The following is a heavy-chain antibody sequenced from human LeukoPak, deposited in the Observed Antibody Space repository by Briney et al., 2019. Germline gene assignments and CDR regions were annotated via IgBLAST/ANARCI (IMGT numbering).Heavy chain of an antibody. Sequence: SETLSLTCTVSGGSISSYYWSWIRQPPGKGLEWIGYIYTSGSTNYNPSLKSRVTISVDTSKNQFSLKLSSVTAADTAVYYCARHYDYGNDYYYYMDVWGKGTTVTVSS. J-gene: IGHJ6*03. CDR2: IYTSGST. CDR1: GGSISSYY. V-gene: IGHV4-4*09. D-gene: IGHD3-16*01. CDR3: ARHYDYGNDYYYYMDV.